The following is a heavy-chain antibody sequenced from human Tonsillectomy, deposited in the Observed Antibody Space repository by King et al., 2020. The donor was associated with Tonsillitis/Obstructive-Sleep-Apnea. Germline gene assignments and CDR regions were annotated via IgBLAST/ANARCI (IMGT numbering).Heavy chain of an antibody. CDR1: GFTFSSYS. CDR2: ISSSSSYI. D-gene: IGHD5-24*01. CDR3: ARGSGDGYNSYDY. V-gene: IGHV3-21*01. J-gene: IGHJ4*02. Sequence: VQLVESGGGLVKPGGSLRLSCAASGFTFSSYSMNWVRQAPGKGREWVSSISSSSSYIYYADSVKGRFTISRDNAKDSLYLQMNSLRAEDTAVYYCARGSGDGYNSYDYWGQGTLVTVSS.